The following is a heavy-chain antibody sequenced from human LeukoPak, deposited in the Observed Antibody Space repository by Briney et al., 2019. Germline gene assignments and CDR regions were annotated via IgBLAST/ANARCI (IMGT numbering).Heavy chain of an antibody. CDR3: VQGPYLDY. V-gene: IGHV3-7*01. J-gene: IGHJ4*02. CDR1: GFTFTNYW. CDR2: IKQDRSEK. Sequence: GGSLRLSCAAPGFTFTNYWMSWVRQAPGKGLELVANIKQDRSEKYYVDSVKGRFTISRDNAKNSLYLQMKSLRAEDTALYFCVQGPYLDYWGQGTLVTVSS. D-gene: IGHD2-21*01.